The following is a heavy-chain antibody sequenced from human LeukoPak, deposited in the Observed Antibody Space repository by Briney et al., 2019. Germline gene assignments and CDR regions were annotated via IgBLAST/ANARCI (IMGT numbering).Heavy chain of an antibody. V-gene: IGHV1-2*06. CDR3: ASFAGYGGNSLDF. CDR1: GYTFTGYY. Sequence: PKASVKVSCKASGYTFTGYYMHWVRQAPGQGLEWMGRINPNSGDTNYAQKFQGRVTMTRDTSISTAYMELSRLRSDDTAVYYCASFAGYGGNSLDFWGQGTLVTVSS. D-gene: IGHD4-23*01. CDR2: INPNSGDT. J-gene: IGHJ4*02.